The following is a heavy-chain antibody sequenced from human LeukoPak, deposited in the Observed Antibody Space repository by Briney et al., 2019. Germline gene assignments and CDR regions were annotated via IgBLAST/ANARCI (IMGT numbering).Heavy chain of an antibody. V-gene: IGHV4-59*01. Sequence: KSSETLSLTCTVSGDSISGNYWTWIRQPPGKGLEWIGYIYYSGSTNYNPSLESRVTISVDTSKNQFSLKLSSVTAADTAVYYCARVMYYYDSSGYGYWYFDLWGRGTLVTVSS. CDR3: ARVMYYYDSSGYGYWYFDL. CDR2: IYYSGST. D-gene: IGHD3-22*01. CDR1: GDSISGNY. J-gene: IGHJ2*01.